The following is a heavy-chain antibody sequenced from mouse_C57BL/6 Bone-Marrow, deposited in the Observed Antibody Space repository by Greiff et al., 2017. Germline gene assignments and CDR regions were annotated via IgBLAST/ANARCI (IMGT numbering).Heavy chain of an antibody. J-gene: IGHJ3*01. D-gene: IGHD1-1*01. V-gene: IGHV1-76*01. Sequence: QVQLQQSGAELVRPWASVNLSCKASGYTFTDYYINWVKQRPGKGLEWIARMYPGSGTTYYNEKFKGKATLTADKSSSTAYMQLSSLTSEDSAVYFYAREGYGSRHPWLAYWGQGTLVTVSA. CDR1: GYTFTDYY. CDR2: MYPGSGTT. CDR3: AREGYGSRHPWLAY.